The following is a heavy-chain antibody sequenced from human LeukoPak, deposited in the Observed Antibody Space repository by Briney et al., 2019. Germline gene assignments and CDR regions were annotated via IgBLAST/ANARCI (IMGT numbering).Heavy chain of an antibody. D-gene: IGHD3-22*01. CDR1: GFTFSSYS. V-gene: IGHV3-21*04. Sequence: PGGSLRLSCAASGFTFSSYSMNWVRQAPGKGLEWVSSISSSSSYIYYADSVKGRFTISRDNAKNSLYLQMNSLRAEDTAVYYCASTHSSGDNAAFDIWGQGTMVTVSS. CDR2: ISSSSSYI. CDR3: ASTHSSGDNAAFDI. J-gene: IGHJ3*02.